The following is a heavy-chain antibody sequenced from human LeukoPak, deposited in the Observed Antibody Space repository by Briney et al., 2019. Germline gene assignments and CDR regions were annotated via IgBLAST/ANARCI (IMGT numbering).Heavy chain of an antibody. CDR2: IIPVFGTA. CDR1: GGTFSSYA. D-gene: IGHD3/OR15-3a*01. Sequence: SVKVSCKASGGTFSSYAISWVRQAPGQGLEWMGRIIPVFGTANYAQKFQGRVTITTDESTSTAYMELSSLRSEDTAVYYCARLGLGFFDYWGQGTLVTASS. V-gene: IGHV1-69*05. CDR3: ARLGLGFFDY. J-gene: IGHJ4*02.